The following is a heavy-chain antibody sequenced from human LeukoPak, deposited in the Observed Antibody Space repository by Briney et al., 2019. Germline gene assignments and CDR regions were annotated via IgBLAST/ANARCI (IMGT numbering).Heavy chain of an antibody. J-gene: IGHJ5*02. V-gene: IGHV3-66*02. CDR3: ARTYYDFWRAPHWGFDP. CDR2: IYSDSST. CDR1: GFTVNSSY. D-gene: IGHD3-3*01. Sequence: GGSLRLSCAASGFTVNSSYMTWVRQAPGKGLEWVSIIYSDSSTYYADSVKGRFTISRDNSKNTLYLQMNSLRAEDTAVYYCARTYYDFWRAPHWGFDPWGQGTLVTVSS.